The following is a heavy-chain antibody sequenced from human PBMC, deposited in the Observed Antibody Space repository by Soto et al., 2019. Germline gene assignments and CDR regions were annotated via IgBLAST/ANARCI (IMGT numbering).Heavy chain of an antibody. D-gene: IGHD3-3*01. CDR3: SRGSEYNFWSGYL. J-gene: IGHJ4*02. Sequence: QERLVQSGAEVRKPGSSVKVSCKVTGGTYTSYAINWVRQAPGQGLGLMGGIVPMFGTSKYAQKFQGRVTITADTATNIAYMELRILRSEDTAVYDCSRGSEYNFWSGYLWGPGTLGSVSS. CDR1: GGTYTSYA. V-gene: IGHV1-69*06. CDR2: IVPMFGTS.